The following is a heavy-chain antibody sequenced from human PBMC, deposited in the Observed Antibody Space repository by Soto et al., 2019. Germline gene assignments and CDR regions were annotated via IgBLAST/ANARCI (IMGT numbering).Heavy chain of an antibody. CDR2: IYPGDSDT. CDR1: GYRFTRYW. J-gene: IGHJ4*01. Sequence: PGEALKLSCTGSGYRFTRYWSGWVRQMPGKGLEWMGIIYPGDSDTRYSPSFQGQVTISADKSISTAYLQWSSLKASDSAMYYCARLANIFEFDNWGHGTLVTVSS. V-gene: IGHV5-51*01. CDR3: ARLANIFEFDN. D-gene: IGHD2-21*01.